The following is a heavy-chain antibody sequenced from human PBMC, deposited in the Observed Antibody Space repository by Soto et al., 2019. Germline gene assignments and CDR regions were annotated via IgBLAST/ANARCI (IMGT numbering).Heavy chain of an antibody. J-gene: IGHJ4*02. V-gene: IGHV3-74*01. CDR3: ARDAPGVPPKDYGGYFDY. D-gene: IGHD4-17*01. Sequence: PGGSLRLSCAASGFTFDYYWMHWVRQVPGKGLLWVSHIQNDASLTTYADSVKGRFIISRDNAKNTLYLQMNSLRAEDTAVYYCARDAPGVPPKDYGGYFDYWGQGTLVTVSS. CDR1: GFTFDYYW. CDR2: IQNDASLT.